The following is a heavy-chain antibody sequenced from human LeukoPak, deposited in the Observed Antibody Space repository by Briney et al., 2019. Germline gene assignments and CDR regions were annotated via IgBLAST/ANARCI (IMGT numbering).Heavy chain of an antibody. J-gene: IGHJ4*02. CDR1: GYTFTSYA. V-gene: IGHV1-3*01. D-gene: IGHD3-9*01. Sequence: ALVKVSCKAPGYTFTSYAMHWVRQAPGQRLEWMGWINADNGNTKYSQKFQGRVTITRDTSASTTYMELSSLRSGDTAVYYCARALLRYFDFDYWGQGTLVTVSS. CDR3: ARALLRYFDFDY. CDR2: INADNGNT.